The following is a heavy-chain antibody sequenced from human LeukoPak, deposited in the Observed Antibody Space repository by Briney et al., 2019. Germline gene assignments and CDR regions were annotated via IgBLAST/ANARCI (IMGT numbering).Heavy chain of an antibody. Sequence: KPSETLSLTCTVSGGSISSYYWSWIRQPAGKGLEWIGRVYTSGSTNYNPSLKSRVTISVDKSKNQFSLMLSSVTAADTAVYYCARVSYDGRGALFDYWGQGTLVTVSS. V-gene: IGHV4-4*07. CDR3: ARVSYDGRGALFDY. D-gene: IGHD1-26*01. CDR2: VYTSGST. CDR1: GGSISSYY. J-gene: IGHJ4*02.